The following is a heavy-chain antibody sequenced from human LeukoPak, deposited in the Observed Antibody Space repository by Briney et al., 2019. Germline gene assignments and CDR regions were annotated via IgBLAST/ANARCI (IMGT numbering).Heavy chain of an antibody. J-gene: IGHJ6*03. D-gene: IGHD3-10*01. Sequence: SETLSLTCAVSGGSISSSSYYWDWIRQPPGKGLEWIASIYYSGSTYYNPSLKSRVTISVDTSKNQFSLKLSSVTAADTAVYYCARHSGFGESYMDVWGKGTTVTISS. CDR3: ARHSGFGESYMDV. CDR1: GGSISSSSYY. V-gene: IGHV4-39*01. CDR2: IYYSGST.